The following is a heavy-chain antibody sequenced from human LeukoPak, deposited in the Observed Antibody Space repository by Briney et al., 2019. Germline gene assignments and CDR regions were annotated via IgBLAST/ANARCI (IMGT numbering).Heavy chain of an antibody. CDR3: AKDSSSRGWYFEH. J-gene: IGHJ4*02. Sequence: GGSLRLSCATSGFTFSSYAMSWVRQAPGKGLEWVSGISGSGGSTYYADSVKGRFTISRDNSKNTLYLQMNRLRAEDTAVYFCAKDSSSRGWYFEHWGQGTLVTVSS. CDR1: GFTFSSYA. CDR2: ISGSGGST. V-gene: IGHV3-23*01. D-gene: IGHD6-19*01.